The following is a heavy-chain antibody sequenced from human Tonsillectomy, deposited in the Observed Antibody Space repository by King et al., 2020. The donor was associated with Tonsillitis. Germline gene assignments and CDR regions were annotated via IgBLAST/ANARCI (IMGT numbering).Heavy chain of an antibody. Sequence: VQLVESGGGLVQPGRSLRLSCAASGFTFDNYAMHWVRQAPGKGLEWVSCISWNSGYMGYAESVKGRFTISRDNAKNSLYLQMNSLRAEYTALYYCTKDIAITILAGMDVWGQGTTVTVSS. J-gene: IGHJ6*02. D-gene: IGHD3-3*01. CDR1: GFTFDNYA. V-gene: IGHV3-9*01. CDR2: ISWNSGYM. CDR3: TKDIAITILAGMDV.